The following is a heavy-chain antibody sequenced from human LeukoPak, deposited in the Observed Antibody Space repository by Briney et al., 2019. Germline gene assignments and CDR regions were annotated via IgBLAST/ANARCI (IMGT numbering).Heavy chain of an antibody. D-gene: IGHD3-10*01. V-gene: IGHV3-15*01. Sequence: GGSLRLSCAASGFTFSNAWMSWVRQAPGKGLEWVGRIKSKTDGGTTDYAAPVKGRFTISRDDLKNTLYLQMNSLKTEDTAVYYCTTTERFGELYRWGQGTLVTVSS. J-gene: IGHJ4*02. CDR3: TTTERFGELYR. CDR1: GFTFSNAW. CDR2: IKSKTDGGTT.